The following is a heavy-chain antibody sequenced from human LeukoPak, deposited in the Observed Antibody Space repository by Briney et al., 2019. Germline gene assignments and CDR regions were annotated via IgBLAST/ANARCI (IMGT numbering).Heavy chain of an antibody. J-gene: IGHJ4*02. V-gene: IGHV4-38-2*02. CDR3: ARVRDDFWSGYSLDY. Sequence: SGTLSLTCTVSGYSISSGYYWGWIRQPPGKGLEWIGSIYHSGSTYYNPSLKSRVTISVDTSKNQFSLKLSSVTAADTAVYYCARVRDDFWSGYSLDYWGQGTLVTVSS. D-gene: IGHD3-3*01. CDR2: IYHSGST. CDR1: GYSISSGYY.